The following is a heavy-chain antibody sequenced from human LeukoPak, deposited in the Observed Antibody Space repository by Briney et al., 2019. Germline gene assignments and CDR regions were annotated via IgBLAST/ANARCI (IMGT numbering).Heavy chain of an antibody. Sequence: GGSLRLSCAASGFTFSSYGMHWVRQAPGKGLEWVAFIRCDGSNKYYADSVKGRFTISRDNSKNTLYLQMNSLRAEDTAVYYCAKDDFDWLRTRNWFDPWGQGTLVTVSS. J-gene: IGHJ5*02. CDR2: IRCDGSNK. D-gene: IGHD3-9*01. V-gene: IGHV3-30*02. CDR3: AKDDFDWLRTRNWFDP. CDR1: GFTFSSYG.